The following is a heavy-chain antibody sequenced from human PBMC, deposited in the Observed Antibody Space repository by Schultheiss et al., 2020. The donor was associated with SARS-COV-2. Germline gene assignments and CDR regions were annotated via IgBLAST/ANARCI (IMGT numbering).Heavy chain of an antibody. CDR3: ARDYDILTGYSDY. V-gene: IGHV4-59*12. D-gene: IGHD3-9*01. CDR2: INHSGST. CDR1: GGSISSYY. J-gene: IGHJ4*02. Sequence: GSLRLSCTVSGGSISSYYWSWIRQPPGKGLEWIGEINHSGSTNYNPSLKSRVTMSVDTSKNQFSLKLSSVTAADTAVYYCARDYDILTGYSDYWGQGTLVTVSS.